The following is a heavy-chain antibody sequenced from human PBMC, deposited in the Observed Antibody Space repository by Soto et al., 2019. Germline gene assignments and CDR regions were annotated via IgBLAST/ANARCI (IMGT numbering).Heavy chain of an antibody. CDR1: GYRVSSNRSA. Sequence: PLSLTWGISGYRVSSNRSALHWNRPSPSRGLEWLGRTYYRSKWYNDYAVSVKSRITINPDTSKNQFSLQLNSVTPEDTAVYYCARSIAVAGNPPYYYYGMDVWGQGTAVT. J-gene: IGHJ6*02. CDR3: ARSIAVAGNPPYYYYGMDV. CDR2: TYYRSKWYN. D-gene: IGHD6-19*01. V-gene: IGHV6-1*01.